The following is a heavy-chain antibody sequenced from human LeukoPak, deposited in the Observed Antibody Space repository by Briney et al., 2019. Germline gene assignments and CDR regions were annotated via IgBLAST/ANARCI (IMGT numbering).Heavy chain of an antibody. CDR1: GGPISSGSYY. J-gene: IGHJ4*02. D-gene: IGHD3-3*01. CDR3: ARGTIFGVVTGLYYFDY. CDR2: IYTSGST. V-gene: IGHV4-61*02. Sequence: PSQTLSLTCTVSGGPISSGSYYWSWIRQPAGKGLEWIGRIYTSGSTNYNPSLKSRVTISVDTSKNQFSLKLSSVTAADAAVYYCARGTIFGVVTGLYYFDYWGQGTLVTVSS.